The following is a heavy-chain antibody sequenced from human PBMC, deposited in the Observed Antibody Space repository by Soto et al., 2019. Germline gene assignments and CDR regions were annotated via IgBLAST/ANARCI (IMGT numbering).Heavy chain of an antibody. Sequence: QVQLQESGPGLVKPSETLSLTCTVSGASISGDYWNWIRQPPGKGLEWIGYIYYSGNTNYNPSLKRRVTISLDRAKSQCSLKVTSVSAADTAVYYCARVTYFYDSSGYPIYYFDYWGQGTLVTVSS. CDR2: IYYSGNT. V-gene: IGHV4-59*01. CDR1: GASISGDY. CDR3: ARVTYFYDSSGYPIYYFDY. J-gene: IGHJ4*02. D-gene: IGHD3-22*01.